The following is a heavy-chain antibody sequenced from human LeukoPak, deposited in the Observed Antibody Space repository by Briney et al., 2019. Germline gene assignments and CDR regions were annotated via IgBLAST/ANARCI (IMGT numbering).Heavy chain of an antibody. J-gene: IGHJ4*02. CDR2: ISGSGDNT. V-gene: IGHV3-23*01. Sequence: HTGGSLRLSCAAPGFTFSSYAMSWVRQVPGKGLEWVSVISGSGDNTYYADSVKGRFTISRENAKNSLYLQMNNLRAEDTAVYYCARQMTPHGNFDYWGQGTLVTVSS. CDR1: GFTFSSYA. CDR3: ARQMTPHGNFDY. D-gene: IGHD1-26*01.